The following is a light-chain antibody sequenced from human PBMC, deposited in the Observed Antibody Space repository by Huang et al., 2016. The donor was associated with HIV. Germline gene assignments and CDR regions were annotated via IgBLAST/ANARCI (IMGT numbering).Light chain of an antibody. J-gene: IGKJ1*01. CDR1: QSVNSN. V-gene: IGKV3-11*01. CDR2: DAS. Sequence: ELVLTQSPATLSLSPGERATLSCRASQSVNSNLAWYQQKHGQAPRLLIYDASNRATGIPARFSGSGSGTDFTLTISSLEPEDFAVYYCQQRSTWPRTFGQGTKVEIK. CDR3: QQRSTWPRT.